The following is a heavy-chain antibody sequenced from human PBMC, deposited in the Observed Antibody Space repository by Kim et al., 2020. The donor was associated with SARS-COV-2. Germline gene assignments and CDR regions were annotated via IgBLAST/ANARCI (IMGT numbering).Heavy chain of an antibody. V-gene: IGHV3-53*01. CDR2: IYSGGST. CDR3: ARPAFYIAVAGTQVDY. J-gene: IGHJ4*02. CDR1: GFTVSSNY. D-gene: IGHD6-19*01. Sequence: GGSLRLSCAASGFTVSSNYMSWVRQAPGKGLEWVSVIYSGGSTYYADSVKGRFTISRDNSKNTLYLQMNSLRAEDTAVYYCARPAFYIAVAGTQVDYWGQGTLVTVSS.